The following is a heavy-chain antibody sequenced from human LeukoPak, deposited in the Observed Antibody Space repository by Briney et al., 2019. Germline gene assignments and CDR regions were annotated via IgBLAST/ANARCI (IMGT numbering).Heavy chain of an antibody. CDR1: GFTFSSYA. J-gene: IGHJ4*02. CDR3: AKDRKWELLASHYFDY. V-gene: IGHV3-30*02. CDR2: IRYDGSNK. D-gene: IGHD1-26*01. Sequence: GGSLRLSCATSGFTFSSYATTWVRQAPGKGLEWVAFIRYDGSNKYYADSVKGRFTISRDNSKNTLYLQMNSLRAEDTAVYYCAKDRKWELLASHYFDYWGQGTLVTVSS.